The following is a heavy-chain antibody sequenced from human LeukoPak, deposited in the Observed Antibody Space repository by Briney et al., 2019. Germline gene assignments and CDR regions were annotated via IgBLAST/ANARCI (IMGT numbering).Heavy chain of an antibody. V-gene: IGHV4-39*01. Sequence: SETLSLTCTVSGGSISSSSSYWGWIRQPPGKGLEWIATMYYTGSTNYNPSLKTRVTISLDTAWNLFSLRLPAVTAADTAVYYCAKSGHSYHYTPGYFSWGQGTLVTVSS. CDR1: GGSISSSSSY. CDR2: MYYTGST. D-gene: IGHD2-15*01. CDR3: AKSGHSYHYTPGYFS. J-gene: IGHJ5*02.